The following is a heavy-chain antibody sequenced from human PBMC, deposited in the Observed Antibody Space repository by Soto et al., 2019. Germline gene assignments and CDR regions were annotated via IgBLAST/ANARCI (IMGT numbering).Heavy chain of an antibody. V-gene: IGHV1-69*13. CDR3: ARARGSSWYNCFDT. CDR1: GGTFSSYG. D-gene: IGHD1-26*01. J-gene: IGHJ5*02. CDR2: IIPLFGTT. Sequence: GASVKVSCKASGGTFSSYGISWVRQAPGQGIEWMGGIIPLFGTTNYGQKFKGRVTITADESTSAVYMELSSLRSEDTAMYYCARARGSSWYNCFDTWGQGTLVTVSS.